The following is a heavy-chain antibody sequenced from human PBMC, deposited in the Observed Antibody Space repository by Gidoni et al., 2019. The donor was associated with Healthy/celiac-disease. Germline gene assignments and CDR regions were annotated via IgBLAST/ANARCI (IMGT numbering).Heavy chain of an antibody. CDR3: ASSRRGLRLGELSSNVDY. J-gene: IGHJ4*02. CDR1: GGSIISGSCY. D-gene: IGHD3-16*02. CDR2: IYTSGST. Sequence: QVHLQESGPGLVTPSQTLSLTCTVSGGSIISGSCYWSWIRQPAGKGLEWIGRIYTSGSTNYNPSLKSRVTISVDTSKNQFSLKLSSVTAADTAVYYCASSRRGLRLGELSSNVDYWGQGTLVTVSS. V-gene: IGHV4-61*02.